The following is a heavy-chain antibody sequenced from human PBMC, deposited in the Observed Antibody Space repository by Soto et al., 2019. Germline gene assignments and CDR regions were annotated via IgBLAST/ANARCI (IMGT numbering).Heavy chain of an antibody. V-gene: IGHV4-39*01. Sequence: QLQLQESGPGLVKPSETLSLTCTVSGGSISSSSYYCGWIRQPPGKGLEWIGSIYYSGSTYYNPSLKSRVTISVDTSKNQFSLKLSSLTAADTAVYYCARQQLENRTFDYWGQGTLVTVSS. D-gene: IGHD6-13*01. J-gene: IGHJ4*02. CDR1: GGSISSSSYY. CDR3: ARQQLENRTFDY. CDR2: IYYSGST.